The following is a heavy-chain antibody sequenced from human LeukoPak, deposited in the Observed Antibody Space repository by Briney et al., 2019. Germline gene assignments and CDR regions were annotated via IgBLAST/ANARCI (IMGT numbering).Heavy chain of an antibody. CDR3: AGPGYYDSSGYFGY. CDR2: IYYSEST. V-gene: IGHV4-39*01. J-gene: IGHJ4*02. Sequence: KSSETLPLTCTVSGGSISSSSYYWGWIRQPPGKGLEWIGSIYYSESTYYNPSLKSRVTISVDTSKNQFSLKLSSVTAADTAVYYCAGPGYYDSSGYFGYWGQGTLVTVSS. CDR1: GGSISSSSYY. D-gene: IGHD3-22*01.